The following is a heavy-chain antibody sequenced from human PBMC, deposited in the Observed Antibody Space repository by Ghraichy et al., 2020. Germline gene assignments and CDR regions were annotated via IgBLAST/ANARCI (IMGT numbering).Heavy chain of an antibody. V-gene: IGHV4-39*01. CDR1: GGSISSSTYY. J-gene: IGHJ5*02. CDR3: ARHSPRGNICYSRFCWFAP. Sequence: SETLSLTCTVSGGSISSSTYYWAWIRQPPGKGLEWLGNIFYSGSTYYNPSLESRGTISVDTSKNQFSLKLSSVTASDTAVYYCARHSPRGNICYSRFCWFAPWGQGALVTVSS. D-gene: IGHD2-15*01. CDR2: IFYSGST.